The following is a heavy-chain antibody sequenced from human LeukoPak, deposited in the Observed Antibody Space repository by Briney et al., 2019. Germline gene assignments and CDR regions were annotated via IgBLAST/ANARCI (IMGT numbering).Heavy chain of an antibody. Sequence: SETLSLTCAVYGGSFSGYYWSWIRQPPGKGLEWIGEIKHSGSTNYNPSLKSRVTISVDTSKNQFSLKLSSVTAADTAVYYCAREAGGVDYWGQGTLVTVSS. CDR3: AREAGGVDY. CDR1: GGSFSGYY. D-gene: IGHD3-16*01. J-gene: IGHJ4*02. CDR2: IKHSGST. V-gene: IGHV4-34*01.